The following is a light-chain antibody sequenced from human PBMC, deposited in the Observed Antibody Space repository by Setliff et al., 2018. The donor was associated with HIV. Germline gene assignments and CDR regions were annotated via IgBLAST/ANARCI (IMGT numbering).Light chain of an antibody. Sequence: QSVLAQPRSVSGSPGHAVTISCTGTSSDVGGYDYVSWYQQLPGKAPKLIIYDVVKRSSGVSNRFSGSKSGNTASLTISGLQTEDEADYYCSSYTSSSTDVFGTGTKVTVL. CDR1: SSDVGGYDY. V-gene: IGLV2-14*03. CDR3: SSYTSSSTDV. CDR2: DVV. J-gene: IGLJ1*01.